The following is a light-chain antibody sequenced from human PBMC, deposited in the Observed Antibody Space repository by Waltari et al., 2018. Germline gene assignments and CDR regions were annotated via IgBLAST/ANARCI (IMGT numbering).Light chain of an antibody. Sequence: QLVLTQSPSASASLGASVKLTCTLSSGHSHYAIACHQQQPKKGPRYLMKLNSDGSHTKGDGIPDRFSGSSSGAERFLTISSLQSEDEGDYYCQTWDTDIHVVFGGGTKLIVL. CDR3: QTWDTDIHVV. CDR2: LNSDGSH. V-gene: IGLV4-69*01. J-gene: IGLJ2*01. CDR1: SGHSHYA.